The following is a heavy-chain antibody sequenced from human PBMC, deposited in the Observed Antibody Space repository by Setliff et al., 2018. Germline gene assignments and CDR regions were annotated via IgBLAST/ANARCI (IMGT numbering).Heavy chain of an antibody. D-gene: IGHD3-16*01. J-gene: IGHJ4*02. CDR1: GASVSSNDYF. CDR2: LYPSGFT. V-gene: IGHV4-39*07. CDR3: ARDPLGLEDITLFDY. Sequence: PSETLSLTCSVSGASVSSNDYFWAWIRQPPRERLHWIGTLYPSGFTYYNPSLRDRVTISADSSKDELSLSLQSVTGLRYDDTAIYYCARDPLGLEDITLFDYWGQGTLVTVSS.